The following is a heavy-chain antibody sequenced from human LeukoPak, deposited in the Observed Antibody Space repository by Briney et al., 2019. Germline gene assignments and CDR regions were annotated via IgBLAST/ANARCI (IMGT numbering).Heavy chain of an antibody. CDR2: IYNGGIT. CDR3: ARDSSVQWLFSDY. D-gene: IGHD6-19*01. CDR1: GGSISSGSYY. V-gene: IGHV4-61*02. J-gene: IGHJ4*02. Sequence: PSETLSLTCTVSGGSISSGSYYWSWIRQPAGKGLEWIGRIYNGGITNYNPSLKSRVTISVDTSKNQFSLKLTSVTAADTAVYYCARDSSVQWLFSDYWGQGTLVTVSS.